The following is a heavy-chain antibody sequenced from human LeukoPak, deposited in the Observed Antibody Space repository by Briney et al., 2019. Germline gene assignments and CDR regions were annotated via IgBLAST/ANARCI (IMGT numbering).Heavy chain of an antibody. CDR3: ARILGGYLGPSDY. J-gene: IGHJ4*02. CDR2: IYSRGST. D-gene: IGHD3-16*01. V-gene: IGHV3-53*04. Sequence: GGSLRLSCAASGFTVSSNYMSWVRQAPGKGLEWVSVIYSRGSTYYADSVKGRFTISRHNSKNTLYLQMNSLRAEDTAVYYCARILGGYLGPSDYWGQGTLVTVSS. CDR1: GFTVSSNY.